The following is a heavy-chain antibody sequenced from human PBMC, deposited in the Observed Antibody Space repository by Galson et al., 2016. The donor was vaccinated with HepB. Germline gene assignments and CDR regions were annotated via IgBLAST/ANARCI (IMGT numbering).Heavy chain of an antibody. Sequence: QPPGKGLEWIGSIYYNGSPFYNPSLKSRLTVSVDTSKNQFSLRLTSVTAADTAVYYCARQRHTSASKFFDYWGQGILVTVSS. CDR3: ARQRHTSASKFFDY. D-gene: IGHD2-15*01. V-gene: IGHV4-39*01. CDR2: IYYNGSP. J-gene: IGHJ4*02.